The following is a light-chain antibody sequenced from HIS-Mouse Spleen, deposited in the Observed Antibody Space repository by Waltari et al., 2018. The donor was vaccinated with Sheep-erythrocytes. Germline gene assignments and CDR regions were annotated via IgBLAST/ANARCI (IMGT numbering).Light chain of an antibody. J-gene: IGLJ3*02. CDR3: SSYTSSSTWV. Sequence: QSALTQPASVSGSPGQSITISCTGTSSDVGGYNYFSWYQQHPAKAPKLMIYEVSNRPPGVSNRFSGSKSGNTASLTISGLQAEDEADYYCSSYTSSSTWVFGGGTKLTVL. CDR2: EVS. CDR1: SSDVGGYNY. V-gene: IGLV2-14*01.